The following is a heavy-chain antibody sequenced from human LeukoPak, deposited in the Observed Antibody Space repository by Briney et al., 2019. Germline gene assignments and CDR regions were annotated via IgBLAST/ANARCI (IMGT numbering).Heavy chain of an antibody. V-gene: IGHV1-2*02. Sequence: ASVTVSCKASGYTFTGYYMHWVRQAPGQGLEWMGWINPNSGGTNYAQTFQGRVTMTRDTSISTAYMELSRLRSDDTAVYYCARGGGYCSSTSCYNNWFDPWGQGTLVTVSS. CDR3: ARGGGYCSSTSCYNNWFDP. D-gene: IGHD2-2*02. CDR1: GYTFTGYY. J-gene: IGHJ5*02. CDR2: INPNSGGT.